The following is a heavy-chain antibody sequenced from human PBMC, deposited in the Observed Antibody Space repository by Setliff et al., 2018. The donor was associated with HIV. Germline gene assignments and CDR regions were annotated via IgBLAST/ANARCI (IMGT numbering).Heavy chain of an antibody. V-gene: IGHV1-69*13. CDR1: GGILSTYA. CDR2: IIPLFGRA. Sequence: ASVKVSCKASGGILSTYATIWVRQAPGQGLEWLGGIIPLFGRASYAQKFQGRVTITADESTNTDYMELSSLRSGDTAVYYCARETAPAHYYGSGSYRLHAFDVWGQGTMVTVS. D-gene: IGHD3-10*01. CDR3: ARETAPAHYYGSGSYRLHAFDV. J-gene: IGHJ3*01.